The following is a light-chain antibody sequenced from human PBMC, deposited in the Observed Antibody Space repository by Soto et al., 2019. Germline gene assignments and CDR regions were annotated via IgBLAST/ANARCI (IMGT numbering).Light chain of an antibody. CDR1: QSVRSNY. V-gene: IGKV3-20*01. CDR2: DAS. CDR3: QQYGSTPLT. Sequence: EIVLKQSPDTLSLSPGERATLSSRASQSVRSNYLAWYQQKPGQAPRFLIYDASSRATGIPDRFSGSGSGTDFTLTISRLEPEDFAVYYCQQYGSTPLTFGGGTKVDIK. J-gene: IGKJ4*01.